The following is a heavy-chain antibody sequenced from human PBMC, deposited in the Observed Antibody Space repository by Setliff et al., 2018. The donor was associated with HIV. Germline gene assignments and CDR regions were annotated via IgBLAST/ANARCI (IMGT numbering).Heavy chain of an antibody. J-gene: IGHJ4*02. V-gene: IGHV4-34*01. D-gene: IGHD3-22*01. CDR1: GGSFSGYY. CDR3: ASLPPLYDSSGYYFDY. CDR2: INHSGST. Sequence: SETLSLTCAVYGGSFSGYYWSWIRQPPGKGLEWIGEINHSGSTNYNPSLKSRVTVSVDTSKNQFSLKLSSVTAADTAVYYCASLPPLYDSSGYYFDYWGQGTLVTVSS.